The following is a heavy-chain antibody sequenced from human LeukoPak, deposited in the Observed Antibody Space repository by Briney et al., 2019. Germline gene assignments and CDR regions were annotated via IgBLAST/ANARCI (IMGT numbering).Heavy chain of an antibody. Sequence: PGGSLRLSCAASGFTFSSYAMSWVRQAPGKGLEWVSAISGSGGSTYYADSVKGRFTISRDNSKDTLYLQMNSLRAEDTAVYYCAKSFRRSGWLSDYWGQGTLVTVSS. CDR3: AKSFRRSGWLSDY. J-gene: IGHJ4*02. CDR2: ISGSGGST. D-gene: IGHD6-19*01. CDR1: GFTFSSYA. V-gene: IGHV3-23*01.